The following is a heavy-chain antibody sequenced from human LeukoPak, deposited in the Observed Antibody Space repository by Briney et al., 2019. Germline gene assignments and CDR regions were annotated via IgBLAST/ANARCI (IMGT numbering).Heavy chain of an antibody. CDR2: INHSGST. CDR3: ARYSSRYCSGGSCPRANFDY. CDR1: GGSFSGYY. D-gene: IGHD2-15*01. Sequence: SETLSLTCAVYGGSFSGYYWSWIRQPPGKGLEWIGEINHSGSTNYNPSLKSRVTISVDTSKNQFSLKLSSVTAADTAVYYCARYSSRYCSGGSCPRANFDYWGQGALVTVSS. V-gene: IGHV4-34*01. J-gene: IGHJ4*02.